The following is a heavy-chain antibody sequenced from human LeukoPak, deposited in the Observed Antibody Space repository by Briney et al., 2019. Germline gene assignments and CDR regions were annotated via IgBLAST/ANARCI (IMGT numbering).Heavy chain of an antibody. CDR3: ARSGGLQKFDY. Sequence: PGRSLRLSCAASEFTFSNYALHWVRQAPGKGLQWVAVISYDGNTIHYADSVKGRFIISRDTSKNTLYLQMNSLRAEDTAVYYCARSGGLQKFDYWGRGTLVTVSS. CDR2: ISYDGNTI. J-gene: IGHJ4*02. V-gene: IGHV3-30-3*01. CDR1: EFTFSNYA. D-gene: IGHD4-11*01.